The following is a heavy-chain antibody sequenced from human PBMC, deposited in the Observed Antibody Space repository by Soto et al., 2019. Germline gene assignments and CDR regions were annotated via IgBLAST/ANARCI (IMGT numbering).Heavy chain of an antibody. Sequence: PGGSLRLSCEASGFIFSSHWMHWVRQSAEKGLVWVSRIKSDGSSKYYADSVKGRFTISRDNSKNTLYLQMNSLRAEDTAVYYCARDRVECLYPPLSYCYMDVWGKGTTGTVSS. CDR1: GFIFSSHW. J-gene: IGHJ6*03. CDR2: IKSDGSSK. CDR3: ARDRVECLYPPLSYCYMDV. D-gene: IGHD3-3*01. V-gene: IGHV3-74*01.